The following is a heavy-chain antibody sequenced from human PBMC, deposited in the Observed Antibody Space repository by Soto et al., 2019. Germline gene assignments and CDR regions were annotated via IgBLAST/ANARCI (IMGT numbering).Heavy chain of an antibody. CDR2: IYYSGST. Sequence: PSETLSLTCTFSGCSIRSGDYYWSWIRKPPGKGLEWIGYIYYSGSTYYNPSLKSRVTISVDTSKNQFSLKLSSVTAADTAVYYCARAVDSITIFGVPQGWFDPWGQGTLVTVSS. D-gene: IGHD3-3*01. J-gene: IGHJ5*02. CDR3: ARAVDSITIFGVPQGWFDP. V-gene: IGHV4-30-4*01. CDR1: GCSIRSGDYY.